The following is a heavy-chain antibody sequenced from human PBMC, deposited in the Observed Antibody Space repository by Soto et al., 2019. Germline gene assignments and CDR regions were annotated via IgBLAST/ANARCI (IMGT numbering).Heavy chain of an antibody. CDR3: ARGDRIAAAGKRGYYYYYGMDV. D-gene: IGHD6-13*01. J-gene: IGHJ6*02. CDR2: INHSGST. V-gene: IGHV4-34*01. Sequence: SETLSLTCAVYGGSFSGYYWSWIRQPPGKGLEWIGEINHSGSTNYNPSLKSRVTISVDTSKNQFSLKLSSVTAADTAVYYCARGDRIAAAGKRGYYYYYGMDVWGQGTTVTVSS. CDR1: GGSFSGYY.